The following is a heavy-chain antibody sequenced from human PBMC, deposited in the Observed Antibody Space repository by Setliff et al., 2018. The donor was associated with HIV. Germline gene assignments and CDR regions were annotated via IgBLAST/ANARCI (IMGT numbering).Heavy chain of an antibody. J-gene: IGHJ1*01. CDR1: GFTFNTYA. D-gene: IGHD6-19*01. V-gene: IGHV3-23*01. CDR3: AGESSIAVAEYFQH. CDR2: ISAGGGNT. Sequence: LRLSCAASGFTFNTYAMNWVRQAPGKGLEGVSGISAGGGNTYYGDSVKGRLTISRDNSKNTLYLQMNSLRAEDTAVYYCAGESSIAVAEYFQHWGQGTLVTVSS.